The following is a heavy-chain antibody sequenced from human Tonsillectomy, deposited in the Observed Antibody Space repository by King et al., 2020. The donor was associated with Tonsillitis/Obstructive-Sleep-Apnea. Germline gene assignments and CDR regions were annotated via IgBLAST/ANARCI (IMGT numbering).Heavy chain of an antibody. CDR1: GFTFRTYA. Sequence: VQLVESGGAVVQPGRSLRVSCAASGFTFRTYAMHWVRQAPGKGLEWVAVISYDGSNKYYADSVKGRFTISRDNSKNTLYLRMNSLRAEDTAVYYCARPTEEHYYDTREYYPSCFDAWGQGTLVTVSA. J-gene: IGHJ5*02. D-gene: IGHD3-22*01. CDR2: ISYDGSNK. CDR3: ARPTEEHYYDTREYYPSCFDA. V-gene: IGHV3-30*04.